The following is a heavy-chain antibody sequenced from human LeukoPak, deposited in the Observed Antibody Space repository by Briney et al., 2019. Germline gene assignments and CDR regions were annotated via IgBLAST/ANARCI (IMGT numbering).Heavy chain of an antibody. D-gene: IGHD3-22*01. CDR3: ARGPYDPSENNRGFDS. CDR2: IKGDGSST. CDR1: GFTFSSYW. Sequence: PGGSLRLSCAASGFTFSSYWMHWVRQGPGEGLVWVSRIKGDGSSTTYADSVKGRFTVSRDNAKNTLYLQMNSLRVDDTAVYFCARGPYDPSENNRGFDSWGQGTLVTVSS. J-gene: IGHJ4*02. V-gene: IGHV3-74*01.